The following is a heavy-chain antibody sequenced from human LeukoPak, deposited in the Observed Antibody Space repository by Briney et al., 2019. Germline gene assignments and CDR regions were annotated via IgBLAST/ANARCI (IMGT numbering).Heavy chain of an antibody. D-gene: IGHD5-24*01. Sequence: GGSLRLSCAASGFTFSSYSMNWVRQAPGKGLEWVSYISSSSSTISYADSVKGRFTISRDNAKNSLYLQMNSLRAEDTAVYYCARLREMATIQPLGYWGQGTLVTVSS. V-gene: IGHV3-48*01. CDR2: ISSSSSTI. CDR1: GFTFSSYS. J-gene: IGHJ4*02. CDR3: ARLREMATIQPLGY.